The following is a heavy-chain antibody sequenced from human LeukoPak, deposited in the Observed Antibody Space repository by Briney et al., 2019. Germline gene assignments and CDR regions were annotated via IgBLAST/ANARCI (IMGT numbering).Heavy chain of an antibody. V-gene: IGHV4-39*07. J-gene: IGHJ3*02. D-gene: IGHD4-23*01. Sequence: SETLSLTCTVSGGSISSSSYYWGWIRQPPGKGLEWIGSIYYSGSTYYNPSLKSRVTISVDTSKNQFSLKLSSVTAADTAVYYCARVVGGGNSVRTFDIWGQGTMVTVSS. CDR2: IYYSGST. CDR1: GGSISSSSYY. CDR3: ARVVGGGNSVRTFDI.